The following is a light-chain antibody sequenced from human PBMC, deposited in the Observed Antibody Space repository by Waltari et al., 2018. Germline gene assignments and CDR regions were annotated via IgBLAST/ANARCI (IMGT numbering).Light chain of an antibody. J-gene: IGLJ2*01. CDR1: SSDVGGYNY. CDR3: SSYTSSSVV. V-gene: IGLV2-14*01. Sequence: QSALTQPASVSGSPGQSTTISCTGTSSDVGGYNYVSWYQQHPGKAPKLMIYDVSKRPSGVSNRFSGSKSGNTASLTISGLQAEDEADYYCSSYTSSSVVFGGGTKLTVL. CDR2: DVS.